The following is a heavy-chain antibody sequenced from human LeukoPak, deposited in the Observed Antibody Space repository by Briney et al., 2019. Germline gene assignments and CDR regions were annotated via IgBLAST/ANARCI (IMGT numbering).Heavy chain of an antibody. Sequence: ASVKVSCKASGYTFTSYGISWVRQAPGQGLEWMGWISAYNGNTNYAQNLQGRVTMTTDTSTSTAYMELRSLRSDDTAVYYCARRPYSWGSFYVDYGGQEPLATVS. V-gene: IGHV1-18*01. CDR1: GYTFTSYG. CDR3: ARRPYSWGSFYVDY. CDR2: ISAYNGNT. D-gene: IGHD3-10*01. J-gene: IGHJ4*02.